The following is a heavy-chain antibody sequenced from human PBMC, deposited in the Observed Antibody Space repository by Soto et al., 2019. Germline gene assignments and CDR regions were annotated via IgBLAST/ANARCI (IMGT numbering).Heavy chain of an antibody. CDR1: GGSMSSSSYY. D-gene: IGHD4-17*01. V-gene: IGHV4-39*01. Sequence: SETLSLTCTVSGGSMSSSSYYWGWIRQPPGRGLEWIGSIYYSGTTYYNPSLKSRVTISVDTSKNQFSLRLSSVTAADTAVYYCARQPDYGGYQRWFDPGGQGTLVTVSS. CDR2: IYYSGTT. J-gene: IGHJ5*02. CDR3: ARQPDYGGYQRWFDP.